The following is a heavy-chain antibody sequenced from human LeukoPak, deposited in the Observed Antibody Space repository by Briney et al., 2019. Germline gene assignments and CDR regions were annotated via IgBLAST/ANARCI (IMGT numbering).Heavy chain of an antibody. J-gene: IGHJ4*02. CDR3: AKVVYCSSTSCYEGIDY. CDR2: IRFDGSNK. D-gene: IGHD2-2*01. CDR1: GFTFSSYG. Sequence: GGSLRLSCAASGFTFSSYGIHWVRQAPGKGLEWVAFIRFDGSNKYYADSVKGRFIISRDNSKSTLYLQMNSLRAEDTAVYYCAKVVYCSSTSCYEGIDYWGQGTLVTVSS. V-gene: IGHV3-30*02.